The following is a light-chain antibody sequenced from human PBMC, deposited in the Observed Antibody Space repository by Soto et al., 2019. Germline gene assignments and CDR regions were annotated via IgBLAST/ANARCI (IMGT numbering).Light chain of an antibody. CDR2: EVN. CDR1: SSDVGGYNY. CDR3: SSFTRSSTWL. Sequence: SALTQPASVSGSPGQSITISCTGTSSDVGGYNYVSWYQQHPGKAPKLMIYEVNNRPSGVSNRFSGSKSGNTASLTISGLQAEDEADYYCSSFTRSSTWLFGGGTKLTVL. J-gene: IGLJ3*02. V-gene: IGLV2-14*01.